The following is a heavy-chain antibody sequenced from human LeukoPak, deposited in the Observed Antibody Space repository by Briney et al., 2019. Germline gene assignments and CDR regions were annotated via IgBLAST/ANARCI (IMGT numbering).Heavy chain of an antibody. CDR1: GGSISSGGYY. Sequence: SQTLSLTCTVSGGSISSGGYYWSWIRQPPGKGLEWIGYIYHSGSTYYNPSLKSRVTISVDRSKNQFSLKLSSVTAADTAVYYCARAVEEGGGYFDYWGQGTLVTVSS. J-gene: IGHJ4*02. V-gene: IGHV4-30-2*01. D-gene: IGHD3-16*01. CDR2: IYHSGST. CDR3: ARAVEEGGGYFDY.